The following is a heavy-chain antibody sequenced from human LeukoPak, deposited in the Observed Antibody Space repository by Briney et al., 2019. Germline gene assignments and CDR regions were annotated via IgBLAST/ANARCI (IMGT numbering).Heavy chain of an antibody. V-gene: IGHV3-30*18. Sequence: PGGSLRLSCAASGFTFSSYGMHWVRQAPGKGLEWVAVISYDGSSKYYADSVKGRFTISRDNSKNTLYLQMNSLRAEDTAVYYCAKAEDRELLWFGESLDYWGQGTLVTVSS. CDR2: ISYDGSSK. CDR1: GFTFSSYG. J-gene: IGHJ4*02. CDR3: AKAEDRELLWFGESLDY. D-gene: IGHD3-10*01.